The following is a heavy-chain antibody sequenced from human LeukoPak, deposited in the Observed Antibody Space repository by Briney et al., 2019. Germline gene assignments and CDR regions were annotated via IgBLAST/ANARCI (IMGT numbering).Heavy chain of an antibody. CDR2: IYYSGST. Sequence: PSETLSLTCTVSGGSISSYYWSWIRQPPGKGLEWIGDIYYSGSTNYNPSLKSRVTISVDTSKNQFSLRLSSVTAADTAVYYCARGSSWELLAFNFDCWGQGTLVTVSS. J-gene: IGHJ4*02. V-gene: IGHV4-59*08. D-gene: IGHD1-26*01. CDR1: GGSISSYY. CDR3: ARGSSWELLAFNFDC.